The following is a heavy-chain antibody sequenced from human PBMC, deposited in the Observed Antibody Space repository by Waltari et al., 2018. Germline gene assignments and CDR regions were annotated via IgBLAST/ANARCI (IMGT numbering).Heavy chain of an antibody. CDR3: AREGSSWYTVKYFQH. CDR1: GGSFSGYY. J-gene: IGHJ1*01. CDR2: INHSGST. D-gene: IGHD6-13*01. V-gene: IGHV4-34*01. Sequence: QVQLQQWGAGLLKPSETLSLTCAVYGGSFSGYYWSWIRQPPGKGLEWIGEINHSGSTNDNQSLKIRVTITVDTSKNQFSLKLSSVTAADTAVYYCAREGSSWYTVKYFQHWGQGTLVTVSS.